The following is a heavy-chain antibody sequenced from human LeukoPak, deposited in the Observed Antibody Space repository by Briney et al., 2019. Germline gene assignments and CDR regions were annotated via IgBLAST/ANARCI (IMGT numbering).Heavy chain of an antibody. CDR3: ARDKEYQLPYFDY. CDR2: ISYDGSNK. CDR1: GFTFSSYA. J-gene: IGHJ4*02. V-gene: IGHV3-30-3*01. D-gene: IGHD2-2*01. Sequence: GGSLRLSCAASGFTFSSYAMHWVRQAPGKGLEWVAVISYDGSNKYYADSVKGRFTISRDNAKNSLYLQMNSLRAEDTAVYYCARDKEYQLPYFDYWGQGTLVTVSS.